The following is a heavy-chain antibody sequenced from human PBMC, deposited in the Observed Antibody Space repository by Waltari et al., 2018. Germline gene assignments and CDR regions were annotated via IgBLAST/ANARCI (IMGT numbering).Heavy chain of an antibody. J-gene: IGHJ6*02. D-gene: IGHD6-19*01. Sequence: QVQLVESGGGVVQPGRSLRLSCAASGFTFSSDAMHWVRQAPGKGLEWVAVISYDGSNKYYADSVKGRFTISRDNSKNTLYLQMNSLRAEDTAVYYCARGSSSGWDYYYYYGMDVWGQGTTVTVSS. CDR1: GFTFSSDA. V-gene: IGHV3-30-3*01. CDR3: ARGSSSGWDYYYYYGMDV. CDR2: ISYDGSNK.